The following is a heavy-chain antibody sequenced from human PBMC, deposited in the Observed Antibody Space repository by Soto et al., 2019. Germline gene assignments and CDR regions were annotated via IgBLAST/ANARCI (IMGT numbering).Heavy chain of an antibody. CDR2: IRNNGIST. CDR1: GFTFSSYS. CDR3: VKGGTSVSSAGFDY. J-gene: IGHJ4*02. V-gene: IGHV3-64D*06. Sequence: GGSLRLSCSASGFTFSSYSMHWVRQAPGKGLEFVAVIRNNGISTYYADSVKGRFTISRDNSNNTVSLQMRSLRREDTAVYYCVKGGTSVSSAGFDYWGLGTLVTISS. D-gene: IGHD3-22*01.